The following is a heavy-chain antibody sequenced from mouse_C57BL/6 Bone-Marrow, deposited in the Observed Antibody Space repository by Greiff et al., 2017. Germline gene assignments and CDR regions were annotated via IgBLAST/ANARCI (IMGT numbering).Heavy chain of an antibody. D-gene: IGHD1-1*01. Sequence: EVQLVESGEGLVKPGGSLKLSCAASGFTFSSYAMSWVRQPPEKRLEWVAYISSGGDYIYYADTVKGRFTISRENARNTLYLQMSSLKSEDTAMYYCTRGRLRYYFDYWGQGTTLTVSS. J-gene: IGHJ2*01. CDR1: GFTFSSYA. CDR2: ISSGGDYI. CDR3: TRGRLRYYFDY. V-gene: IGHV5-9-1*02.